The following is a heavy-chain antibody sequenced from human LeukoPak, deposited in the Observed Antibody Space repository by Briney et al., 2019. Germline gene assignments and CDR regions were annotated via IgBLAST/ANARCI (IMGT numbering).Heavy chain of an antibody. D-gene: IGHD1-26*01. J-gene: IGHJ6*02. V-gene: IGHV4-61*05. CDR3: ARGADPYYYNGMDV. CDR2: IYYSGST. CDR1: GGSISSSSYY. Sequence: PSETLSLTCTVSGGSISSSSYYWGWIRQPPGKGLEWIGYIYYSGSTNYNPSLKSRVIISVDTSKNQFFLKLSSVTAADTAVYYCARGADPYYYNGMDVWGQGTTVAVSS.